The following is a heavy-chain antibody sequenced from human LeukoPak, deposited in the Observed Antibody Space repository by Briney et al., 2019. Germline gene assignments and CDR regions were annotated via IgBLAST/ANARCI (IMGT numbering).Heavy chain of an antibody. CDR3: ANIAAAGRVLDY. D-gene: IGHD6-13*01. CDR2: INHSGST. Sequence: PSETLSLTCAVYGGSFSGYYWSWIRQPPGKGLEWIGEINHSGSTNYNPSLKSRVTISVDTSKNQFSLKLSSVTAADTAVYYCANIAAAGRVLDYWGQGTLVTVSS. CDR1: GGSFSGYY. J-gene: IGHJ4*02. V-gene: IGHV4-34*01.